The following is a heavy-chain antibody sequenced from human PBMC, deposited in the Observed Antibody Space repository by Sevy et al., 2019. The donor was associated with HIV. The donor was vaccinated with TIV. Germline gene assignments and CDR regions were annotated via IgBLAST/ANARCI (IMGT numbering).Heavy chain of an antibody. CDR3: ARSSLFTMVRGVIDY. J-gene: IGHJ4*02. Sequence: GGYLRLSCAASGFAFSTYSLHWVRQAPGKGLEWMAVMSSDGSSKFYADSVKGRFTISRDNSKNALYLQMNSLRVEDTAVYYCARSSLFTMVRGVIDYWGQGTLVTVSS. CDR1: GFAFSTYS. CDR2: MSSDGSSK. V-gene: IGHV3-30*16. D-gene: IGHD3-10*01.